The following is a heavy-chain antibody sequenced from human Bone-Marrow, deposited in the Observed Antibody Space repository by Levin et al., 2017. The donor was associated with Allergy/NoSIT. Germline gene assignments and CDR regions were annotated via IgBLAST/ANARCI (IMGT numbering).Heavy chain of an antibody. J-gene: IGHJ4*02. CDR2: IKSKTDGGTT. D-gene: IGHD2-15*01. Sequence: GESLKISCAASGFTFSNAWMSWVRQAPGKGLEWVGRIKSKTDGGTTDYAAPVKGRFTISRDDSKNTLYLQMNSLKTEDTAVYYCTTDSNIVVAVAAPVFDYWGQGTLVTVSS. V-gene: IGHV3-15*01. CDR1: GFTFSNAW. CDR3: TTDSNIVVAVAAPVFDY.